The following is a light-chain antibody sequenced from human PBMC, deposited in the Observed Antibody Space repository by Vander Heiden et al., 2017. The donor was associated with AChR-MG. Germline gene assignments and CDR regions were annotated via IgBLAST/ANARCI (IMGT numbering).Light chain of an antibody. J-gene: IGKJ1*01. CDR1: QSISSW. CDR2: RAS. CDR3: QQYNSYWT. V-gene: IGKV1-5*03. Sequence: DIQMTQSPSTLSASVGDRVTITCRVSQSISSWLAWYQQKPGKAPKLLVYRASSLESGVPSRFSGSGSETEFTLTISSLQPDDFATYYCQQYNSYWTFGQGTKVEIK.